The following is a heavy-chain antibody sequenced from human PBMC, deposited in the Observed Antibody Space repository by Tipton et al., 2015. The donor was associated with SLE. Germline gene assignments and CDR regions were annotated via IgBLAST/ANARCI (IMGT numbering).Heavy chain of an antibody. J-gene: IGHJ4*02. D-gene: IGHD2-2*01. V-gene: IGHV3-30*02. CDR3: AKAGLGYCSSTSCQGLDY. Sequence: SLRLSCAVSGFTFSSYGMHWVRQAPGKGLEWVAFIRYDGSNKYYADSVKGRFTISRDNSKNTLYLQMNSLRAEDTAVFYCAKAGLGYCSSTSCQGLDYWGQGTLVTVSS. CDR1: GFTFSSYG. CDR2: IRYDGSNK.